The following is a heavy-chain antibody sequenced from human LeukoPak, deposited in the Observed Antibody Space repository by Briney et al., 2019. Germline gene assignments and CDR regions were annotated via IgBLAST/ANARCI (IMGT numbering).Heavy chain of an antibody. V-gene: IGHV3-33*01. CDR1: GFTFGGYG. D-gene: IGHD1-14*01. CDR3: TRYNNDHFDY. Sequence: GRSLRLSCAGSGFTFGGYGMHWFRQTPGKGLEWVAVIAYDGSRAFYADSVKGRFTISRDNSKNTMSVQMDDLRAEDTAVYYCTRYNNDHFDYWGQGTLVTVST. CDR2: IAYDGSRA. J-gene: IGHJ4*02.